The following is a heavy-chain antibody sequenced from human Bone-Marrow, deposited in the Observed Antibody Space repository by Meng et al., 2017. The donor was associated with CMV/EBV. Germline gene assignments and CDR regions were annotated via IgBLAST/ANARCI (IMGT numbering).Heavy chain of an antibody. D-gene: IGHD7-27*01. CDR1: GGTFSSYA. CDR3: ARLKVVGHLTGWFDP. Sequence: SVKVSCKASGGTFSSYAISWVRQAPGQGLEWMGGIIPIFGTANYAQKFQGRVTITTDESTSTAYMELSSLRSEDTAVYYCARLKVVGHLTGWFDPWGQGTLVTVSS. CDR2: IIPIFGTA. J-gene: IGHJ5*02. V-gene: IGHV1-69*05.